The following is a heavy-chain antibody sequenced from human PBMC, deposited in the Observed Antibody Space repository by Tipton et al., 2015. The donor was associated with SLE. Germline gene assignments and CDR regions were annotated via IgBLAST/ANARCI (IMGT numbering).Heavy chain of an antibody. CDR2: ISSSGSTI. J-gene: IGHJ4*02. CDR1: GFTFSDYY. D-gene: IGHD4-17*01. CDR3: ATDYGDYYFDY. Sequence: SLRLSCAASGFTFSDYYMSWIRQAPGKGLEWISYISSSGSTIYYADSVKGRFTISRDNAKNSLYLQMNSLRAEDTALYYCATDYGDYYFDYWGQGTLVTVSS. V-gene: IGHV3-11*04.